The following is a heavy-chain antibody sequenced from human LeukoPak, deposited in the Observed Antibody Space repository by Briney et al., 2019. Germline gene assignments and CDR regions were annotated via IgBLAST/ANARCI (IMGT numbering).Heavy chain of an antibody. Sequence: PSETLSLTCTVSGGSISSYYWSWIRQPAGKGLEWIGRIYTSGSTNYSPSLKSRVTMSVDTSKNQFSLKLSSVTAADTAVYYCARAPADSSGYYYYYGMDVWGQGTTVTVSS. J-gene: IGHJ6*02. CDR3: ARAPADSSGYYYYYGMDV. V-gene: IGHV4-4*07. CDR2: IYTSGST. CDR1: GGSISSYY. D-gene: IGHD3-22*01.